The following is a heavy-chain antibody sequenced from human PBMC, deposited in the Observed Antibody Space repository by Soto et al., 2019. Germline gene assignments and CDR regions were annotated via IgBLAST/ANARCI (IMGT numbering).Heavy chain of an antibody. Sequence: QVQLQESDPGLVQPSETLSLTCSVSGGSINSASYHWSWLRQHPGKGLEFIGYIFYTGSTYYNPSLETRLTISVDTSKNHVSLRLNAVTAADTAVYYCARLDYGDSAFDSWGRGILVTVSS. J-gene: IGHJ4*02. CDR2: IFYTGST. CDR1: GGSINSASYH. D-gene: IGHD4-17*01. V-gene: IGHV4-31*03. CDR3: ARLDYGDSAFDS.